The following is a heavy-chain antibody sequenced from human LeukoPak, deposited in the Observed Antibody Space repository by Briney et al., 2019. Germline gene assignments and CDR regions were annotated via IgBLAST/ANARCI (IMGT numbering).Heavy chain of an antibody. D-gene: IGHD3-22*01. CDR2: SRNKGNRYTT. CDR3: ARVGPPMIDAFDI. Sequence: GGSLRLSCAASGFTFSDHYMDWVRQAPGKGLEWVGRSRNKGNRYTTEYAASVKGRFAISRDDSKNSLYLLMNSLKTEDTAVYYCARVGPPMIDAFDIWGQGTMVTVSS. V-gene: IGHV3-72*01. J-gene: IGHJ3*02. CDR1: GFTFSDHY.